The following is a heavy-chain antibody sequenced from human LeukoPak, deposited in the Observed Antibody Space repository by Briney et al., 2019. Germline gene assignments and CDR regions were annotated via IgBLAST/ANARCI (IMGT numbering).Heavy chain of an antibody. CDR3: ARGTYYYEF. CDR2: MNQLGNEK. D-gene: IGHD3-16*01. V-gene: IGHV3-7*04. CDR1: KSTFSDYF. Sequence: PGGSLRLSCAASKSTFSDYFMTWVRQAPGKGLEWVAYMNQLGNEKKYVDSVKGRFTISRDNAKNSLYLQMNSLRVEDTAVYYCARGTYYYEFWGQGTLVTVSS. J-gene: IGHJ4*02.